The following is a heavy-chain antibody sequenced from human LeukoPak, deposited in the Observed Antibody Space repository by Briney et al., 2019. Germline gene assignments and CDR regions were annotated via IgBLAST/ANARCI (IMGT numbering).Heavy chain of an antibody. CDR3: AKSHSVAQRGYFDY. V-gene: IGHV3-30*04. J-gene: IGHJ4*02. Sequence: GGSLRLSCAASGFTFSSYAMHWVRQAPGKGLEWVAVISYDGSNKYYADSVKGRFTITRDNSRDTLYAQMSSLRAEDAAVYYCAKSHSVAQRGYFDYWGQGTLVTVSS. CDR1: GFTFSSYA. D-gene: IGHD2-15*01. CDR2: ISYDGSNK.